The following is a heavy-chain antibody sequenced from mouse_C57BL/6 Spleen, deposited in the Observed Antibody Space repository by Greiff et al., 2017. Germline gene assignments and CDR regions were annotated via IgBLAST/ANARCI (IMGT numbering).Heavy chain of an antibody. CDR1: GYTFTSYD. V-gene: IGHV1-85*01. Sequence: VKLMESGPELVKPGASVKLSCKASGYTFTSYDINWVKQRPGQGLEWIGWIYPRDGSTKYNEKFKGKATLTVDTSSSTAYMELHSLTSEDSAVYFCARKGITTVPYWYFDVWGTGTTVTVSS. J-gene: IGHJ1*03. CDR2: IYPRDGST. CDR3: ARKGITTVPYWYFDV. D-gene: IGHD1-1*01.